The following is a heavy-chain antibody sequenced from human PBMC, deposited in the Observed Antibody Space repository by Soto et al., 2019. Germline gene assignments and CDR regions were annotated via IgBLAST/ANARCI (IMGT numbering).Heavy chain of an antibody. V-gene: IGHV4-34*01. D-gene: IGHD6-19*01. CDR2: INHSGST. Sequence: SETLSLTCAVYGGSFSGYYWSWIRQPPGKGLEWIGEINHSGSTNYNPSLKSRVTISVDTSKNQFSLKLSSVTAADTAVYYCARGFVGAVAGTGADYWGQGTLVTVSS. CDR1: GGSFSGYY. J-gene: IGHJ4*02. CDR3: ARGFVGAVAGTGADY.